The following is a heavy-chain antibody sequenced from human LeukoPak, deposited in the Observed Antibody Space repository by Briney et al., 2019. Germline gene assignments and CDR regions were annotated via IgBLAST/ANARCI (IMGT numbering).Heavy chain of an antibody. CDR3: ARVMTFGQWLVPQD. D-gene: IGHD6-19*01. V-gene: IGHV4-59*01. J-gene: IGHJ4*02. Sequence: SETLSLTCTVSGGSISSYYWSWSRQPPGKGLEWIGYIYHSGSTNYNPSLKSRVTISVDTSKNQFSLKLSSVTAADTAVYYCARVMTFGQWLVPQDWGQGTLVTVSS. CDR1: GGSISSYY. CDR2: IYHSGST.